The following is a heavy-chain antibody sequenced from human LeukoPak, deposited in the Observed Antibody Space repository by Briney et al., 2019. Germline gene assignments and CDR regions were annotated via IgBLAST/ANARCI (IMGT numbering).Heavy chain of an antibody. CDR2: INPSGGST. D-gene: IGHD7-27*01. J-gene: IGHJ5*02. CDR1: GYAFTSYY. V-gene: IGHV1-46*01. Sequence: ASVKVSCKASGYAFTSYYMHWVRQAPGQGLEWMGIINPSGGSTSYAQKFQGRVTMTRDTSTSTVYMELSSLRSEDTAVCYCARVLLTGDHPFDPWGQGTLVTVSS. CDR3: ARVLLTGDHPFDP.